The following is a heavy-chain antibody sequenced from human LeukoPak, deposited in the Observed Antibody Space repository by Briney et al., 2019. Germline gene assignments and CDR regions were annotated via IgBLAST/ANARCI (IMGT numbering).Heavy chain of an antibody. CDR2: ISGDGNNT. CDR1: GFTFSHYG. Sequence: PGGSLRLSCAASGFTFSHYGMHWVRQAPGQGLVWVSRISGDGNNTNYADSVKGRFTISRDDAKNTLYLQMNSLRAEDTAMYYCARITMVRGRAPWGQGTLVTVSS. V-gene: IGHV3-74*01. J-gene: IGHJ5*02. D-gene: IGHD3-10*01. CDR3: ARITMVRGRAP.